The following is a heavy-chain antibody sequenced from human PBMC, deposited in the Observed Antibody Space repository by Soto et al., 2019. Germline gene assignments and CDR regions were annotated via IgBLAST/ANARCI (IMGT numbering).Heavy chain of an antibody. D-gene: IGHD2-15*01. V-gene: IGHV1-69*13. Sequence: ASVKVSCKASGGTFNNCAISWVRQAPGQGLEWMGGIIPIFHTANYEQKFQARVTITADETANTAYMELSSLRSEDTAVYYCARVGXCNTTDCLFYYYHYGMDVWGQGTTVTVS. J-gene: IGHJ6*02. CDR2: IIPIFHTA. CDR3: ARVGXCNTTDCLFYYYHYGMDV. CDR1: GGTFNNCA.